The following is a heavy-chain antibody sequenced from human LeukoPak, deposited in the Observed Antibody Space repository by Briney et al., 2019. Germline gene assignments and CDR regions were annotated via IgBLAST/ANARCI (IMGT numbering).Heavy chain of an antibody. J-gene: IGHJ4*02. CDR2: IIPILGIA. CDR3: ARLEGPTPPNDY. Sequence: GSSVTVSCKASGGTFSSYAISWVRQAPGQGLEWMGRIIPILGIANYAQKFQGRVTITADKSTSTAYMGLSSLRSEDTAVYYCARLEGPTPPNDYWGQGTLVTVSS. V-gene: IGHV1-69*04. CDR1: GGTFSSYA.